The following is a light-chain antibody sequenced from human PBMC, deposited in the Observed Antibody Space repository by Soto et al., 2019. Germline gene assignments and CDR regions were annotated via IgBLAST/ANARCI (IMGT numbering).Light chain of an antibody. Sequence: QSALTQPASVSGSPGQSITISCTGSSSDVGAYTSVSWYQQHPGKAPKLMIYEVSNRPSGVSRRFSGSKSGNTASLTISGLQAEDEADYYCSSYTSSSTVVFGGGTKVTVL. V-gene: IGLV2-14*01. J-gene: IGLJ2*01. CDR3: SSYTSSSTVV. CDR1: SSDVGAYTS. CDR2: EVS.